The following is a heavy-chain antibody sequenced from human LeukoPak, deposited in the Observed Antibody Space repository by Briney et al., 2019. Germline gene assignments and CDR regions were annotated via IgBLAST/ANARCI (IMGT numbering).Heavy chain of an antibody. V-gene: IGHV3-7*05. D-gene: IGHD6-19*01. CDR2: IKQDGSEK. J-gene: IGHJ4*02. Sequence: GGSLRLSCAASGFTFSSYWMSWVRQAPGKGLEWVANIKQDGSEKYYVDSVKGRFTISRDNAKNSLYLQMNSLRAEDTAVYYCARDPGHSGWYGDYWGQGTLVTVSS. CDR3: ARDPGHSGWYGDY. CDR1: GFTFSSYW.